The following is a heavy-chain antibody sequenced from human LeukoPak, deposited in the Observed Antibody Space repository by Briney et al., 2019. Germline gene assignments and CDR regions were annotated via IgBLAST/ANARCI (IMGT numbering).Heavy chain of an antibody. V-gene: IGHV4-34*01. CDR1: GGSFSGYY. D-gene: IGHD6-19*01. CDR3: AREAVAGVDY. Sequence: SETLSLTCAVYGGSFSGYYWSWIRQPPGKGLEWIGEINHSGSTNYNPSLKSRVTISVDTSKNQFSLKLSSATAADTAVYYCAREAVAGVDYWGQGTLVTVSS. CDR2: INHSGST. J-gene: IGHJ4*02.